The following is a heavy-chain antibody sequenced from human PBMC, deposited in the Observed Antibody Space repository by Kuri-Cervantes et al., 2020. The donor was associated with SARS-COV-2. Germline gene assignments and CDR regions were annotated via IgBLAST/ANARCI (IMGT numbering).Heavy chain of an antibody. J-gene: IGHJ6*02. CDR3: ARGYEGRYYYGMDV. CDR2: INHSGST. Sequence: SETLSLTCAVYGGSFSGYYWSWIRQPPGKGLEWIGEINHSGSTNYNPSLKSRVTISVDTSKNQFSLKLSSVTAADTAVYYCARGYEGRYYYGMDVWSQGTTVTVSS. V-gene: IGHV4-34*01. D-gene: IGHD3-3*01. CDR1: GGSFSGYY.